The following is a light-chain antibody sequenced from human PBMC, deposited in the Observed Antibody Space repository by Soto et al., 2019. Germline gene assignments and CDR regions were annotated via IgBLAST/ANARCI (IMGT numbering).Light chain of an antibody. CDR1: QSVSSY. CDR3: QQYGSSPGT. CDR2: GAS. V-gene: IGKV3-20*01. Sequence: EVVLTQSPGTLSLSPGERATLSGSASQSVSSYIAWYQQKPGQAPRLLISGASSRATGIPDRFSGSGSGTDLTLTISRLKPEDFAVYYCQQYGSSPGTFGGGTKVEIK. J-gene: IGKJ4*01.